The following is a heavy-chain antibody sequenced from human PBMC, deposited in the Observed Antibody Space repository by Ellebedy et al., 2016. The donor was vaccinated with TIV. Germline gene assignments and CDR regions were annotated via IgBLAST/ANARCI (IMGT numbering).Heavy chain of an antibody. Sequence: SETLSLXXTVSGGSISSGSSYWGWIRQPPGKGPEWIGNIYYSGTTFYNPSLKSRVTISVDTSKNQFSLRLSSVTAADTAEYYCARTHIYYDSWGSRSPNPHGGPLDYWGQGILVTVSS. CDR2: IYYSGTT. D-gene: IGHD3-3*01. V-gene: IGHV4-39*07. CDR1: GGSISSGSSY. CDR3: ARTHIYYDSWGSRSPNPHGGPLDY. J-gene: IGHJ4*02.